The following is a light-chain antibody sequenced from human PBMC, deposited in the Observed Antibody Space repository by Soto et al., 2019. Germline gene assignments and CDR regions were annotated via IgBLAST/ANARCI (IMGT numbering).Light chain of an antibody. Sequence: QSALTQPASVSGSPGQSITISCTGTSGDVGAYNYVSWYQQHPGKAPRLMIYDVSNRPSGASNLFSGSKSGNTASLTIAVLQAEDEADYYCSSFTNTYSYVFGTGTKLTVL. V-gene: IGLV2-14*01. CDR1: SGDVGAYNY. CDR2: DVS. CDR3: SSFTNTYSYV. J-gene: IGLJ1*01.